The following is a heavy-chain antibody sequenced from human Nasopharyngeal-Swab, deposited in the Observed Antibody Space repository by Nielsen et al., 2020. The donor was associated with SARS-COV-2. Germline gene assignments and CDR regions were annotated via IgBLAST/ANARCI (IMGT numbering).Heavy chain of an antibody. CDR1: GFTFSSYG. V-gene: IGHV3-30*03. D-gene: IGHD2-2*01. CDR2: ISYDGSNK. J-gene: IGHJ4*02. Sequence: GESLKISCAASGFTFSSYGMHWVRQAPGKGLEWVAVISYDGSNKYYADSVKGRFTTSRDNSKNTLYLQMNSLRAEDTAVYYCALLGVVPAATLDYWGQGTLVTVSS. CDR3: ALLGVVPAATLDY.